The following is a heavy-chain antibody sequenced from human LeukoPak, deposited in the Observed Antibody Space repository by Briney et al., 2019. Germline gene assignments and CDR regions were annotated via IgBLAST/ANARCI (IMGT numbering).Heavy chain of an antibody. Sequence: RGSLRLSCAASGFAFSSNWMHWVRQTPGKGLVWVSRINSGGSGTSYADSVEGRFTISRDNAKNTLYLQMNSLRAEDTAVYFCARDISRTMDVWGQGTTVTV. V-gene: IGHV3-74*01. J-gene: IGHJ6*02. CDR1: GFAFSSNW. CDR2: INSGGSGT. D-gene: IGHD2/OR15-2a*01. CDR3: ARDISRTMDV.